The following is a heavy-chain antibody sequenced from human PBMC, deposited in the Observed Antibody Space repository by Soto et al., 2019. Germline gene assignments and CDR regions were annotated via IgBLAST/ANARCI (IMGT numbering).Heavy chain of an antibody. CDR3: ARGLLDYYMDV. J-gene: IGHJ6*03. V-gene: IGHV4-31*03. Sequence: SETLSLTCTVSGGSISSDGYYWSWIRQHPGKGLEWIGYIYYTGSTYYNPSLKSRVTISVDTSTNQFSLKLSSVTAADTAVYYCARGLLDYYMDVWGKGTTVTVSS. CDR1: GGSISSDGYY. CDR2: IYYTGST. D-gene: IGHD2-15*01.